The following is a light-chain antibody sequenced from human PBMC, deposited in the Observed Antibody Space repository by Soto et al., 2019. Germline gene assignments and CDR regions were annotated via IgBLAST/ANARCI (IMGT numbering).Light chain of an antibody. Sequence: EIVFTQSPGTLSLSPGERAILSCRASQSVPDNYLAWYQQRPGQAPKLLIYGASNRVTGIPHRFSGSGSGTDFTLTVSSLESEDFAEYYCQHYGDSPPFTFGPGTKVDIK. J-gene: IGKJ3*01. CDR2: GAS. CDR3: QHYGDSPPFT. CDR1: QSVPDNY. V-gene: IGKV3-20*01.